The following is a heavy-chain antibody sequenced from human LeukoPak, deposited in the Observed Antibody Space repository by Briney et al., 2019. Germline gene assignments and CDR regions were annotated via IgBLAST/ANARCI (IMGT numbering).Heavy chain of an antibody. Sequence: ASVKVSCKVSGYTLTELSMHWVRQAPGKGLEWMGGFDPEDGETIYAQKFQGRVTMTRDTSISTAYMELSRLRSDDTAVYYCARAPGPRPYYDFWSGYYGYFDYWGQGTLVTVSS. CDR1: GYTLTELS. CDR2: FDPEDGET. J-gene: IGHJ4*02. D-gene: IGHD3-3*01. CDR3: ARAPGPRPYYDFWSGYYGYFDY. V-gene: IGHV1-24*01.